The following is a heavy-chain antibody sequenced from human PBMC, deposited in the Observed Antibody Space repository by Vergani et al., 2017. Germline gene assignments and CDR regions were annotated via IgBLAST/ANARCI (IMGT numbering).Heavy chain of an antibody. Sequence: VQLVESGGGLAQPGGSLRLSCEASGITFWKFGMHWVRQGPGKGLEWVSGISWNSGAVDYADSVRGRFTISRDNAKNSLFLEMNSLRFEDTAVYFCTKGSVYYHDSAGHGYDPYTGFDLWGQGTLVTVS. CDR2: ISWNSGAV. V-gene: IGHV3-9*01. D-gene: IGHD5-12*01. CDR1: GITFWKFG. J-gene: IGHJ3*01. CDR3: TKGSVYYHDSAGHGYDPYTGFDL.